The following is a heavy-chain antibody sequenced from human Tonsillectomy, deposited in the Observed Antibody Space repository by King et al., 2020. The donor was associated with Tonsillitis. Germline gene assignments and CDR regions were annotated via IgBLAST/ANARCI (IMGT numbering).Heavy chain of an antibody. J-gene: IGHJ3*02. CDR3: TRVRTVGFDAFDI. CDR1: GFTFSSYW. CDR2: IKRDGSST. V-gene: IGHV3-74*02. D-gene: IGHD1/OR15-1a*01. Sequence: VQLVESGGGLVQPGGSRRLSCAASGFTFSSYWMHGVRQAPGKGMVWVSRIKRDGSSTSYADSVKGRFTISRDNAKNTLYLQMNSLRAEDTAVYFCTRVRTVGFDAFDIWGQGTMVTVSS.